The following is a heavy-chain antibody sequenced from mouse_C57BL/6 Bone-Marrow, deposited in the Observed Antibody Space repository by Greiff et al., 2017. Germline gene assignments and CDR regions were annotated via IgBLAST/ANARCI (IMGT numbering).Heavy chain of an antibody. D-gene: IGHD3-2*02. J-gene: IGHJ2*01. CDR2: INPNNGGT. Sequence: VQLQQSGPELVKPGASVKISCKASGYTFTDYYMNWVKQSHGKSLEWIGDINPNNGGTSYNQKFKGKATLTVDKSSSTAYMELRSLTSEDSAVYYCARNHSSGGYFDYWGQGTTLTVSS. CDR3: ARNHSSGGYFDY. V-gene: IGHV1-26*01. CDR1: GYTFTDYY.